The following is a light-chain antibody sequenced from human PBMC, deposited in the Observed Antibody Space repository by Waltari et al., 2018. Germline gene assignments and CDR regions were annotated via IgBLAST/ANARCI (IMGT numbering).Light chain of an antibody. CDR3: QQRSNWPGT. V-gene: IGKV3-11*01. CDR2: DAS. Sequence: IVLTQSPATLSLSPGERATLPCRASQSVSNYLAWYQQKPGQAPRLLIYDASNRATGIPARFSGSGSGTDFTLTISSLEPEDFAVYYCQQRSNWPGTFGQGTKVEIK. CDR1: QSVSNY. J-gene: IGKJ1*01.